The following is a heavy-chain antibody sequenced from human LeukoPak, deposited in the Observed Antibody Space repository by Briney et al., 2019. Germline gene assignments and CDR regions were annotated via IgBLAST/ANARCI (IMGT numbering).Heavy chain of an antibody. Sequence: PGGSLRLSCAASGFTFSSYGMHWVRQAPGKGPEWVAVISYDGSIEYYADSVKGRFTISRDNSKNTLYLQMNSLRVEDTAVYYCAKKRTSAMPDIDYWGQGTLVTVSS. J-gene: IGHJ4*02. CDR1: GFTFSSYG. D-gene: IGHD2-2*01. CDR3: AKKRTSAMPDIDY. V-gene: IGHV3-30*18. CDR2: ISYDGSIE.